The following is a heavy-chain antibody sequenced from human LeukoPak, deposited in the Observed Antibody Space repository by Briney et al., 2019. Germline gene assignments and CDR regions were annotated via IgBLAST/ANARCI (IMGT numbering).Heavy chain of an antibody. CDR2: IYYSGST. CDR3: ARDTVSYFDY. D-gene: IGHD4-17*01. Sequence: KPSETLSLTCTVSGGSISSSSYYWGWIRQPPGKGLEWIGSIYYSGSTYYNPSLKSRVTISVDTSKNQFSLKPSSVTAADTAVYYCARDTVSYFDYWGQGTLVTVSS. CDR1: GGSISSSSYY. J-gene: IGHJ4*02. V-gene: IGHV4-39*02.